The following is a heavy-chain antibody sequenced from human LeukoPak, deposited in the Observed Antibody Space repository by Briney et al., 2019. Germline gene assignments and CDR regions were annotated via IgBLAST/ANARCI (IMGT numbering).Heavy chain of an antibody. CDR2: ISAYNGNT. Sequence: ASVKVSCKASGYTFTSYGISWVRQAPGQGLEWMGWISAYNGNTNYAQRLQGRVTMTTDTSTSTAYMELRSLRSDDTAVYYCARDPQQQLVPYYYYMDVWGKGTTVTVSS. CDR3: ARDPQQQLVPYYYYMDV. V-gene: IGHV1-18*01. CDR1: GYTFTSYG. D-gene: IGHD6-13*01. J-gene: IGHJ6*03.